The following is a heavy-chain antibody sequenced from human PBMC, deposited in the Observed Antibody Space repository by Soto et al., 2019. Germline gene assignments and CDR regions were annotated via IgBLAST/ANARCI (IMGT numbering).Heavy chain of an antibody. CDR1: SASTSSGGYF. Sequence: SETLSLTCTVSSASTSSGGYFWSWIRQHPGKGLEWIGYIYYSGSTYYNPYLKSRVTISVDTSKHQFSLKLSSVTAADTAVYYCASRHRSPHIDHRGQGALVTVSS. J-gene: IGHJ4*02. CDR2: IYYSGST. D-gene: IGHD6-13*01. CDR3: ASRHRSPHIDH. V-gene: IGHV4-31*03.